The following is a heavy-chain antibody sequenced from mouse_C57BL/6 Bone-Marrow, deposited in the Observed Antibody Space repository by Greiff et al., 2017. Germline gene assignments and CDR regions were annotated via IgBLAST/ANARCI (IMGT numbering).Heavy chain of an antibody. CDR1: GYTFTSYW. Sequence: QVQLQQSGAELVKPGASVKMSCKASGYTFTSYWITWVKQRPGQGLEWIGDIYPGSGSTNYNEKFKSKATLTVDTSSSTAYMQLSSLTSEDSAVYYCARLDYYRYGPYFDVWGTGTTVTVSS. CDR2: IYPGSGST. J-gene: IGHJ1*03. D-gene: IGHD1-1*01. CDR3: ARLDYYRYGPYFDV. V-gene: IGHV1-55*01.